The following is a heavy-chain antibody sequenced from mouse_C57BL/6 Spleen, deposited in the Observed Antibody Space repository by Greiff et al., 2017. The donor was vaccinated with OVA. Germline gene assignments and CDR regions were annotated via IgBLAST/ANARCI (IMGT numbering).Heavy chain of an antibody. CDR3: ARGGFITTVANFDY. CDR2: IDPSDSYT. J-gene: IGHJ2*01. Sequence: QVQLQQPGAELVKPGASVKLSCKASGYTFTSYWMQWVKQRPGQGLEWIGEIDPSDSYTNYNQKFKGKATLTVDTSSSTAYMQLSSLTSEDSAVYYCARGGFITTVANFDYWGQGTTLTVSS. CDR1: GYTFTSYW. D-gene: IGHD1-1*01. V-gene: IGHV1-50*01.